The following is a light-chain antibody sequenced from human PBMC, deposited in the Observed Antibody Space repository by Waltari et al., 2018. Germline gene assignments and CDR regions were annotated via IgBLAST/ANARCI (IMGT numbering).Light chain of an antibody. CDR3: AVFMNNGVHV. CDR1: SGAVSTSHY. J-gene: IGLJ6*01. V-gene: IGLV8-61*01. CDR2: STR. Sequence: TVVAQEPLLSVSPGGTVTLTCALTSGAVSTSHYPNWYRQTPGQAPRLVMYSTRSRPSGVPDRFSGSIIGDRAALTITGAQADDDADYYCAVFMNNGVHVFGGGTKLTVL.